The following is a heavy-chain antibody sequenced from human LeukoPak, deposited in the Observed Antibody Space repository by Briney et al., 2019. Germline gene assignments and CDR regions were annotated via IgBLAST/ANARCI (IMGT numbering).Heavy chain of an antibody. Sequence: SETLSLTCTVSGGSISSYYWSWIRQPPGKGLEWIGYIYYSGSTNYNPSLKSRVTMSVDTSKNQFSLKLSSVTAADTAVYYCKATGTSDYWGQGTLVTVSS. J-gene: IGHJ4*02. CDR3: KATGTSDY. CDR1: GGSISSYY. CDR2: IYYSGST. D-gene: IGHD1-7*01. V-gene: IGHV4-59*12.